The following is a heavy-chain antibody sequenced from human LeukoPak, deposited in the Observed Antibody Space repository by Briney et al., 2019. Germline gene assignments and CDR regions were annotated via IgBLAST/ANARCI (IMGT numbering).Heavy chain of an antibody. D-gene: IGHD3-10*01. CDR2: INHSGST. Sequence: SETLSLTCAVYGGSFSGYYWSWIRQPPGKGLEWIGEINHSGSTNYNPSLKSRVAISVDTCKNQFSLKLSSVTAADTAVYYCARERGVVRGVIMSYYYYYGMDVWGQGTTVTVSS. V-gene: IGHV4-34*01. CDR3: ARERGVVRGVIMSYYYYYGMDV. CDR1: GGSFSGYY. J-gene: IGHJ6*02.